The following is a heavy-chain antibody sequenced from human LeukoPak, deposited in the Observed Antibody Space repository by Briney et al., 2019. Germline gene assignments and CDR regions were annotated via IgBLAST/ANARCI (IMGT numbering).Heavy chain of an antibody. CDR1: GFTFSSYA. Sequence: PGGSLRLSCAASGFTFSSYAMSWVRQAPGKGLEWISHIRSSSSTRTTYYADSVKGRFTISRDNATNSLYLQMNSLRGEDTAVYYCASWAGTTAGFSGPFDFWGQGTLVTVSS. V-gene: IGHV3-48*01. CDR2: IRSSSSTR. D-gene: IGHD6-25*01. CDR3: ASWAGTTAGFSGPFDF. J-gene: IGHJ4*02.